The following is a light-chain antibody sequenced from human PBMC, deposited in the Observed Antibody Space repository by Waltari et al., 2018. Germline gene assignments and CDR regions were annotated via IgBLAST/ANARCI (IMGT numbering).Light chain of an antibody. CDR2: DAS. CDR1: QSVSSY. V-gene: IGKV3-11*01. CDR3: QQRSNWPPWT. Sequence: EIVLTQSPATLSLSPGERATLPCRASQSVSSYLAWYPQKPGQAPRLRIYDASNRATGIPARFSGSGSGTDFTLTISSLEPEDFAVYYCQQRSNWPPWTFGQGTKVEIK. J-gene: IGKJ1*01.